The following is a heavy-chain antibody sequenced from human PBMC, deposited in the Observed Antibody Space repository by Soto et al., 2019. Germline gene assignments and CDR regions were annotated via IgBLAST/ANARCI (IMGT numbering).Heavy chain of an antibody. D-gene: IGHD3-22*01. Sequence: PGGSLRLSCAASGFTFSSYGMHWVRQAPGKGLEWVAVIWYDGSKKYYADSVKGRWTISRDNSKNTLYLQMNSLRAEDTAVYYCARDPYGYYDSSGYPALHFDYWGQGTLVTVSS. CDR1: GFTFSSYG. CDR3: ARDPYGYYDSSGYPALHFDY. J-gene: IGHJ4*02. CDR2: IWYDGSKK. V-gene: IGHV3-33*01.